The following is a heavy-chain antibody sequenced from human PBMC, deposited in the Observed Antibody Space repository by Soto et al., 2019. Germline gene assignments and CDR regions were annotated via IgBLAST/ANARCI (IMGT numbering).Heavy chain of an antibody. V-gene: IGHV1-8*01. Sequence: GASVKVSCKASGYTFTSYDINWVRQATGQGLEWMGWMNPNSGNTGYAQKFQGRATMTRNTSISTAYMELSSLRSEDTAVYYCARGHYYGSGSYLPDYYYYGMDVWGQGTTVTVSS. J-gene: IGHJ6*02. D-gene: IGHD3-10*01. CDR3: ARGHYYGSGSYLPDYYYYGMDV. CDR2: MNPNSGNT. CDR1: GYTFTSYD.